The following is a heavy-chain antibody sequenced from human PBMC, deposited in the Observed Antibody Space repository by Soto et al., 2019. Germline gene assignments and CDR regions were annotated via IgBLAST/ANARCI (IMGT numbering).Heavy chain of an antibody. V-gene: IGHV4-59*12. CDR2: IYYSGST. J-gene: IGHJ4*02. Sequence: SETLSLTCTVSGGSINSYFWSWIRQPPGKGLEWIGYIYYSGSTYYNPSLKSRVTISVDTSKNQFSLKLSSVTAADTAVYYCARDSDYYDSSGYGYFDYWGQGTRVTVAS. D-gene: IGHD3-22*01. CDR3: ARDSDYYDSSGYGYFDY. CDR1: GGSINSYF.